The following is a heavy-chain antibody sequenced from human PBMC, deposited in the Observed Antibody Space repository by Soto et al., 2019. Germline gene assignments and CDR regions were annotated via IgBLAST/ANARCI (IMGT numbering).Heavy chain of an antibody. CDR1: GGSISSYY. J-gene: IGHJ4*02. CDR2: IYYSGST. D-gene: IGHD6-6*01. V-gene: IGHV4-59*01. CDR3: ARGIAARPVGSTHFDY. Sequence: SETLSLTCTVSGGSISSYYWSWLRQPPGKGLEWIGYIYYSGSTNYNPSLESRVTISVDTSKNQFSMKLSSVTAADTAVYYCARGIAARPVGSTHFDYWGQGTLVTVSS.